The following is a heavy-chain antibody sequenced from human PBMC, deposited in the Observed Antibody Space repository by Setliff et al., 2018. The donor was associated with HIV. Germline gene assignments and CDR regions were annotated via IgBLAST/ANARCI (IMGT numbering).Heavy chain of an antibody. J-gene: IGHJ4*02. CDR2: VNPSDGST. D-gene: IGHD6-13*01. CDR1: GYTFTNYF. CDR3: ARECHIAAADARLANYFDY. V-gene: IGHV1-46*01. Sequence: ASVKVSCKASGYTFTNYFIHWVRQAPGQGLEWMEIVNPSDGSTSNSQKFQGRVTMTRDTSTSTVYMELSSLRSEDTAVYICARECHIAAADARLANYFDYWGQGTLVTVSS.